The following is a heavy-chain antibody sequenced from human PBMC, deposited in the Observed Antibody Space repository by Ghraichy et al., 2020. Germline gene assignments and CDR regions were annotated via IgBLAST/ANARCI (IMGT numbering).Heavy chain of an antibody. V-gene: IGHV3-74*01. CDR3: TRGWLDVGDY. CDR2: INSDESYT. Sequence: LSLTCAASGFSLRGYWMHWVRQAPGKGLVWVSRINSDESYTSYADSVKGRFTISRDNAKNTLYLQMNSLTVEDTAIYYCTRGWLDVGDYWGQGILVTVSS. CDR1: GFSLRGYW. D-gene: IGHD3-22*01. J-gene: IGHJ4*02.